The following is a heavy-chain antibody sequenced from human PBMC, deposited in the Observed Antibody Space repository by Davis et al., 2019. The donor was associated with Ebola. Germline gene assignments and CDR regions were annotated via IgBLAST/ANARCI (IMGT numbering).Heavy chain of an antibody. CDR2: IYTSGST. D-gene: IGHD6-13*01. CDR3: ARDRTYSSSWYGDNWFDP. J-gene: IGHJ5*02. Sequence: PSETLSLTCAVYGGSFSGYYWSWIRQPPGKGLEWIGRIYTSGSTNYNPSLKSRVTMSVDTSKNQFSLKLSSVTAADTAVYYCARDRTYSSSWYGDNWFDPWGQGTLVTVSS. CDR1: GGSFSGYY. V-gene: IGHV4-4*07.